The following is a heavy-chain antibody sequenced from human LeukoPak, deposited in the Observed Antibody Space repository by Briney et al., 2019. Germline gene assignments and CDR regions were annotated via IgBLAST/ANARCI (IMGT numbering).Heavy chain of an antibody. Sequence: PSETLSLTCTVSGDSISSGGYYWSWIRQPPGKGLEWIGYIYHSGSTYYNPSLKSRVTISVDRSKNQFSLKLSSVTAADTAVYYSARERINPDPYAFDIWGQGTMVTVSS. CDR2: IYHSGST. V-gene: IGHV4-30-2*01. CDR3: ARERINPDPYAFDI. J-gene: IGHJ3*02. CDR1: GDSISSGGYY. D-gene: IGHD2/OR15-2a*01.